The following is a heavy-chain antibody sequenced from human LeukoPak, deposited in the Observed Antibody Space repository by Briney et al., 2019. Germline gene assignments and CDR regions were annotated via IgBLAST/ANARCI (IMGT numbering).Heavy chain of an antibody. Sequence: GGSLRLSCAASGLTFSSYWMSWVRQAPGKGLEWVANIKQDGSEKKYVDSVEGRFTISRDNAKKLLYLQMDSLRVEDTAVYYRARGNGYNNNYFDYWGQGTLVTVSS. J-gene: IGHJ4*02. CDR1: GLTFSSYW. CDR2: IKQDGSEK. D-gene: IGHD5-24*01. CDR3: ARGNGYNNNYFDY. V-gene: IGHV3-7*01.